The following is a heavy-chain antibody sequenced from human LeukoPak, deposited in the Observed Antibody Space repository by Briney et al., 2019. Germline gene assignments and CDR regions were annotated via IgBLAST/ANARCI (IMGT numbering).Heavy chain of an antibody. CDR1: GYSIRSDYS. V-gene: IGHV4-38-2*02. J-gene: IGHJ4*02. CDR2: IYHSGST. CDR3: ARAGTEWELRGQFDY. Sequence: PSETLSLTCTVSGYSIRSDYSWGWIRQPPGKGLEWIGSIYHSGSTYYNPSLKSRVTISVDTSKNQFSLKLSSVTAADTAVYYCARAGTEWELRGQFDYWGQGTLVTVSS. D-gene: IGHD1-26*01.